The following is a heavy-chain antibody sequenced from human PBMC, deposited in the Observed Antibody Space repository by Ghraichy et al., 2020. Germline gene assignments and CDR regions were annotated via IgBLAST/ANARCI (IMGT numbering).Heavy chain of an antibody. V-gene: IGHV4-61*01. Sequence: SETLSLTCTVSGGSVSSGNYYWSWIRQPPGKGLEWIGYIYYSGSTNYNPSLKSRVTISVDTSKNQFSLKLSSVTAADTAVYYCARGPTHLTGYLFDYWGQGTLVTVSS. CDR1: GGSVSSGNYY. CDR3: ARGPTHLTGYLFDY. CDR2: IYYSGST. J-gene: IGHJ4*02. D-gene: IGHD3-9*01.